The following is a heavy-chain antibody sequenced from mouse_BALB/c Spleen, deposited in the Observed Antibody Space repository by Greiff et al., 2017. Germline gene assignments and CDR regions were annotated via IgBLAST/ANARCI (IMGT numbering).Heavy chain of an antibody. V-gene: IGHV14-3*02. Sequence: VQLQQSGAELVKPGASVKLSCTASGFNIKDTYMHWVKQRPEQGLEWIGRIDPANGNTKYDPKFQGKATITADTSSNTAYLQLSSLTSEDTAVYYCARRSFRRTRLYAMDYWGQGTSVTVSS. CDR3: ARRSFRRTRLYAMDY. J-gene: IGHJ4*01. CDR2: IDPANGNT. CDR1: GFNIKDTY.